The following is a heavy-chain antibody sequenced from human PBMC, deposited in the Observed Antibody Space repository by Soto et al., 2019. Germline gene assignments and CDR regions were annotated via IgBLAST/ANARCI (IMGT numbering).Heavy chain of an antibody. CDR1: GFTFSSYG. D-gene: IGHD1-7*01. V-gene: IGHV3-30*03. Sequence: GGSLRLSCAASGFTFSSYGMHWVRQAPGKGLEWVAVISYDGSNKYYADSVKGRFTISRDNSKNTLYLQMNSLRAEDTAVYYCVPTLNTNWNYAHSDSYYGMDFWGQGNTVTVSS. J-gene: IGHJ6*01. CDR2: ISYDGSNK. CDR3: VPTLNTNWNYAHSDSYYGMDF.